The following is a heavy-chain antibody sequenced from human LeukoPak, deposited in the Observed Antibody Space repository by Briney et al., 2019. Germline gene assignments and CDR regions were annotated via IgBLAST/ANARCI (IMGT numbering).Heavy chain of an antibody. CDR1: GYTFTGYY. J-gene: IGHJ6*03. D-gene: IGHD1-26*01. V-gene: IGHV1-2*02. CDR2: INPNSGGI. Sequence: GASVKVSCKASGYTFTGYYMRWVRQAPGQGLEWMGWINPNSGGINYAQKFQGRVTMTRDTSISTAYMELSRLRSDDTAVYYCARGGTYLYYYYYYMDVWGKGTTVTVSS. CDR3: ARGGTYLYYYYYYMDV.